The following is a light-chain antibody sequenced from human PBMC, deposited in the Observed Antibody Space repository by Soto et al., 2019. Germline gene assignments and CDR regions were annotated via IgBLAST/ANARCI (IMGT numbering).Light chain of an antibody. CDR2: GAS. CDR1: QSLSSN. CDR3: QQYNNWPPTA. Sequence: EIVMTQSPATLSVSAGERATLSCRASQSLSSNLAWYQQKPGQAPRPLMYGASTRATGIPARFSGSGSGTEFTLTISSLQSEDFAVYHCQQYNNWPPTAFGQGTKVEIK. V-gene: IGKV3-15*01. J-gene: IGKJ1*01.